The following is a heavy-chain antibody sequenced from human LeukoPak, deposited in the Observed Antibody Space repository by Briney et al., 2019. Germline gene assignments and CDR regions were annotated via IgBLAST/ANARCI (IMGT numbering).Heavy chain of an antibody. V-gene: IGHV4-4*02. CDR2: IYLYGTT. D-gene: IGHD1/OR15-1a*01. CDR1: IGSISSSKW. CDR3: ARQKWEQQGRDYYFNGLDV. J-gene: IGHJ6*02. Sequence: SETLSLTCSVSIGSISSSKWWSWVRQSPVEGLEWIGEIYLYGTTNYNPSFTSRVTMPVDRSRNQFSLKLTSVTAADTAVYYCARQKWEQQGRDYYFNGLDVWGPGTTVIVSS.